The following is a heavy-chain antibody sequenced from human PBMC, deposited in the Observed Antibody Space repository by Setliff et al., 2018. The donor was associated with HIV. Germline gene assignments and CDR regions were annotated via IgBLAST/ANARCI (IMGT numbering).Heavy chain of an antibody. V-gene: IGHV4-31*02. J-gene: IGHJ4*02. D-gene: IGHD3-22*01. Sequence: YWIGWVRQMPGTGLEWIGHIYYSGSSGSTYYNPSLKSRVTISVDTSKNQFSLKLSSVTAADTAVYYCAREGGLDYYDSSGHYSYWGQGTLVTVSS. CDR1: Y. CDR2: IYYSGSSGST. CDR3: AREGGLDYYDSSGHYSY.